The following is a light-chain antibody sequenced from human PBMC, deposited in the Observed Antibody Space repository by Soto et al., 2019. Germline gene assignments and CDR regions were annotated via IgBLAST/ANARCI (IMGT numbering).Light chain of an antibody. Sequence: DIQMTQSPSTLSASVGDRVTITCRASQSINTGLAWYQQKPGKAPNLLIYDAPSLGSGVPSRCSGSGSGTEFTLTISSQQPDEFATYSCQGDYSLLTFGQGTKVEIK. J-gene: IGKJ1*01. CDR3: QGDYSLLT. CDR2: DAP. CDR1: QSINTG. V-gene: IGKV1-5*01.